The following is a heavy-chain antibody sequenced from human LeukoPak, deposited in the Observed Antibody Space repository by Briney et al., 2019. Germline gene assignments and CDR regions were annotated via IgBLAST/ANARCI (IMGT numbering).Heavy chain of an antibody. CDR1: GGSISSYY. CDR2: IYYSGST. CDR3: ARGKLFYWYFDL. V-gene: IGHV4-59*01. Sequence: SETLSLTCTVSGGSISSYYWSWIRQPPGKGLEWIGYIYYSGSTNYNPSLKSRVTISVDTSKNQFSLKLSSVTAADTAVYYCARGKLFYWYFDLWGRGALVTVSS. J-gene: IGHJ2*01. D-gene: IGHD2/OR15-2a*01.